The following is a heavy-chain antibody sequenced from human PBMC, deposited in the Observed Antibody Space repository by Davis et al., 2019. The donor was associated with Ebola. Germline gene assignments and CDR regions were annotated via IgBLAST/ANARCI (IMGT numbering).Heavy chain of an antibody. V-gene: IGHV1-46*03. CDR1: GYTFTSYY. D-gene: IGHD5-12*01. J-gene: IGHJ3*02. CDR2: INPSGGST. CDR3: TTPGGQDSGYDVFDI. Sequence: AASVKVSCKASGYTFTSYYMHWVRQAPGQGLEWMGIINPSGGSTSYAQKFQGRVTVTRDTSTTTVYIDLISLGSEDTALYYCTTPGGQDSGYDVFDIWGQGKMVTVSS.